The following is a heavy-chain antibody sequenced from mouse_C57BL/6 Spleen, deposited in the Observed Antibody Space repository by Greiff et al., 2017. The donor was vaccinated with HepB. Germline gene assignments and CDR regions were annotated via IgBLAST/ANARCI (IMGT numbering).Heavy chain of an antibody. CDR3: ARFYGGVDY. D-gene: IGHD1-1*01. V-gene: IGHV1-69*01. CDR1: GYTFTSYW. Sequence: QVQLKQPGAELVMPGASVKLSCKASGYTFTSYWMHWVKQRPGQGLEWIGEIDPSDSYTNYNQKFKGKSTLTVDKSSSTAYMQLSSLTSEDSAVYYCARFYGGVDYWGQGTSVTVSS. CDR2: IDPSDSYT. J-gene: IGHJ4*01.